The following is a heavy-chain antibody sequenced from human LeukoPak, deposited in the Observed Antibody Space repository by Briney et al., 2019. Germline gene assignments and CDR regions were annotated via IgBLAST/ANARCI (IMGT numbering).Heavy chain of an antibody. CDR1: GYTFTGYY. CDR3: ARGIAAAGTYYFDY. D-gene: IGHD6-13*01. J-gene: IGHJ4*02. Sequence: RASVKVSCKASGYTFTGYYMHWVRQAPGQGLEWMGWINPNSGGTNYAQKFQGRVTMTRDTSISTAYMELSRLRSDDTAVYYCARGIAAAGTYYFDYWGQGTLVAVSS. V-gene: IGHV1-2*02. CDR2: INPNSGGT.